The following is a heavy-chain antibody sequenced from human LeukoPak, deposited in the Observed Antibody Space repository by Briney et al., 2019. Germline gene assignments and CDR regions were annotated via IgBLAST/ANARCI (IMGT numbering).Heavy chain of an antibody. D-gene: IGHD3-3*01. Sequence: SVSLSCEASGYTFTSYYMHCVRQAPGHGLEWMGVINPSGGSTSYAQKFQGRVTMTRDTSTSTVYMELSSLRSEDTAVYYCARVASITIFGVVEYYFDYWGQGTLVTVSS. V-gene: IGHV1-46*01. CDR2: INPSGGST. J-gene: IGHJ4*02. CDR1: GYTFTSYY. CDR3: ARVASITIFGVVEYYFDY.